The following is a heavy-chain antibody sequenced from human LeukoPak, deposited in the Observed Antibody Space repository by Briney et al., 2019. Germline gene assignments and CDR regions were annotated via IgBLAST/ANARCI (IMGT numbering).Heavy chain of an antibody. CDR3: ARGKRGHSDYDLSRPLYY. V-gene: IGHV4-34*01. J-gene: IGHJ4*02. CDR1: GGSFSGYY. Sequence: SETLSLTCAVYGGSFSGYYWSWIRQPPGKGLEWIGEINHSGSTNYNPSLKSRVTISVDTSKNQFSLKLSSVTAADTAVYYCARGKRGHSDYDLSRPLYYWGQGTLVTVSS. D-gene: IGHD5-12*01. CDR2: INHSGST.